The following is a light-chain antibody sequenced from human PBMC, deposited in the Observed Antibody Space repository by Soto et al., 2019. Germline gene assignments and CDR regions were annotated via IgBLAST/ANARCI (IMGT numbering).Light chain of an antibody. CDR2: GAS. V-gene: IGKV3-20*01. J-gene: IGKJ3*01. CDR3: QQYGSSPPVT. Sequence: EIVLTQSPGTLSLSPGERATLSCRASQSVSSSYLAWYQHKPGQAPRLLIYGASTRATGIPDRFSGSGSGTDFTLTISRLEPEDCAVYYCQQYGSSPPVTFGPGTKVDIK. CDR1: QSVSSSY.